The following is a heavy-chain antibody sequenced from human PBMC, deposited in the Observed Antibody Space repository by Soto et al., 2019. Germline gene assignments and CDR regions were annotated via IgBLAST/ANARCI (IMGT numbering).Heavy chain of an antibody. CDR1: GGTFSSYA. V-gene: IGHV1-69*13. CDR2: IIPIFGTA. CDR3: AREGAILGNWNYAQLDY. D-gene: IGHD1-7*01. Sequence: ASVKVSCKASGGTFSSYAISWVRQAPGQGLEWMGGIIPIFGTANYAQKFQGRVTITADESTSTAYMELSSLRSEDTAAYYCAREGAILGNWNYAQLDYWGQGTLVTVSS. J-gene: IGHJ4*02.